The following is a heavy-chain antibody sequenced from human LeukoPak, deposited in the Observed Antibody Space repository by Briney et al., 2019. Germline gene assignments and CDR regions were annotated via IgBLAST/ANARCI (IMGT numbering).Heavy chain of an antibody. Sequence: SQTLSLTCTVSGASVNSGGSYWSWIRQYPGMRLEWIGYIYYSGTTYYNPSLQSRISISLDTSKNQFSLEVTSLTAAGTAVYYCGRVPSIASYASAISMDVWGQGTTVTVSS. CDR1: GASVNSGGSY. V-gene: IGHV4-31*03. CDR3: GRVPSIASYASAISMDV. J-gene: IGHJ6*02. D-gene: IGHD3-16*01. CDR2: IYYSGTT.